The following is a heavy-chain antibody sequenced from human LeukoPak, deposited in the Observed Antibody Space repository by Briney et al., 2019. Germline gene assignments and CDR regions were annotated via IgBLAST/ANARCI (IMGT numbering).Heavy chain of an antibody. CDR2: INSDGSST. CDR3: ARPTTITNNWFDP. Sequence: GGSLRLSCAASGFTFSSYWMHWVRQAPGKGLVWVSRINSDGSSTNYADSVKGRFTISRDNAKNTLYLQMNSLKAEDTAVYYCARPTTITNNWFDPWGPGTLVTASS. CDR1: GFTFSSYW. V-gene: IGHV3-74*01. D-gene: IGHD2-8*01. J-gene: IGHJ5*02.